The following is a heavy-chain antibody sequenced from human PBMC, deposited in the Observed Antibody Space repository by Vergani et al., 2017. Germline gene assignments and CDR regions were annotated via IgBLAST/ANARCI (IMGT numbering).Heavy chain of an antibody. Sequence: QLQLQESGPGLVKPSETLSLTCTVSGGSISSSSYYWGWIRQPPGKGLEWIGRIYYSGSTYYNPSLKSRVTISVDTSKNQFSLKLSSVTAADTAVYYCARAIVVVPAAAVGWFDPWGQGTLSPSPQ. J-gene: IGHJ5*02. CDR1: GGSISSSSYY. CDR2: IYYSGST. D-gene: IGHD2-2*01. V-gene: IGHV4-39*01. CDR3: ARAIVVVPAAAVGWFDP.